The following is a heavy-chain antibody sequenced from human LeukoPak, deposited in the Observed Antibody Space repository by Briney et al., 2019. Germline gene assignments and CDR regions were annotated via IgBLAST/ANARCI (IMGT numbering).Heavy chain of an antibody. CDR1: GYTFSNYW. CDR2: IKQDGSET. D-gene: IGHD2-21*01. Sequence: GGSLRLSCSASGYTFSNYWMSWVRQAPGKGLEYVANIKQDGSETDYVDSVKGRFTISRDNAKNSLYLQMNSLRVEDTAVYYCARDQGILFFDSWGQGTLVTVSS. CDR3: ARDQGILFFDS. V-gene: IGHV3-7*01. J-gene: IGHJ4*02.